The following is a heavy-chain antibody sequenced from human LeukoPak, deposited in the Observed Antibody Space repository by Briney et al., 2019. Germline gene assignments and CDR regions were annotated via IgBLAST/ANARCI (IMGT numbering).Heavy chain of an antibody. J-gene: IGHJ4*02. V-gene: IGHV1-18*01. CDR2: INAYNGNT. CDR3: ARDSSGWYYDY. Sequence: ASVKVSCKASGYTFTSYGISWVRQAPGQGLGWMGWINAYNGNTNYAQKLQGRVTMTTDTSTSTAYMELRSLRSDDTAVYYCARDSSGWYYDYWGQGTLVTVSS. CDR1: GYTFTSYG. D-gene: IGHD6-19*01.